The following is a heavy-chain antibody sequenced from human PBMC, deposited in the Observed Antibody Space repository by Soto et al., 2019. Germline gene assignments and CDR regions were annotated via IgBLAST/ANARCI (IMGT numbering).Heavy chain of an antibody. J-gene: IGHJ6*02. V-gene: IGHV4-59*08. D-gene: IGHD3-10*01. CDR1: GGSISSYY. Sequence: SETLSLTCTVSGGSISSYYWSWIRQPPGKGLEWIGYIYYSGSTNYNPSLKSRVTISVDTSKNQFSLKLSSVTAADTAVYYCASYGSGSYYYYYYGMDVWGQGTTVTVSS. CDR3: ASYGSGSYYYYYYGMDV. CDR2: IYYSGST.